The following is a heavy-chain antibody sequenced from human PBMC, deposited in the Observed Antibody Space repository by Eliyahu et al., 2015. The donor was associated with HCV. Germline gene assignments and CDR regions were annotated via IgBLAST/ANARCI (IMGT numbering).Heavy chain of an antibody. D-gene: IGHD3-3*01. Sequence: QVQLVQSGAEVKKPGASVKVSCKASGYTFTSYAMHWVRQAPGQRLEWMGWINAGNGNTKYSQKFQGRVTITRDTSASTAYMELSSLRSEDTAVYYCARARGVLRFLEWLLFPGWFDPWGQGTLVTVSS. J-gene: IGHJ5*02. CDR2: INAGNGNT. CDR3: ARARGVLRFLEWLLFPGWFDP. CDR1: GYTFTSYA. V-gene: IGHV1-3*01.